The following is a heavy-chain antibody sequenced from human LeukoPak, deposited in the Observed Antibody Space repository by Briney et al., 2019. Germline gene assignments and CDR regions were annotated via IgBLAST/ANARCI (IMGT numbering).Heavy chain of an antibody. J-gene: IGHJ6*02. CDR3: ARVEGATFYYYYGMDV. V-gene: IGHV4-59*01. D-gene: IGHD1-26*01. Sequence: SETLSLTCTVSGGSISSYYWSWIRQPPGKGLEWIGYIYYSGSTNYNPSLKSRVTISVDTSKNQFFLKLSSVTAADTAVYYCARVEGATFYYYYGMDVWGQGTTVTVSS. CDR2: IYYSGST. CDR1: GGSISSYY.